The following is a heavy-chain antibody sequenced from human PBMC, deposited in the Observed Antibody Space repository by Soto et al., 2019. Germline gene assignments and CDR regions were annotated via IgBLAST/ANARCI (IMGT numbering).Heavy chain of an antibody. J-gene: IGHJ4*02. V-gene: IGHV3-74*01. Sequence: GGSLRLSCAASGFTFSNHRMHWVRQVPGKGLVWVSCIESDGSRTTYADSVKGRFTISRDNAKNTVYLQMNSLRVDDTAVYYCARDTNGLSYWGQGTLVTVAS. D-gene: IGHD2-8*01. CDR3: ARDTNGLSY. CDR1: GFTFSNHR. CDR2: IESDGSRT.